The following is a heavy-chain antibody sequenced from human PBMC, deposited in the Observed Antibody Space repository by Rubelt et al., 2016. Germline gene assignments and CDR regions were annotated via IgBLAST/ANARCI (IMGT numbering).Heavy chain of an antibody. J-gene: IGHJ6*02. D-gene: IGHD6-13*01. CDR1: GGSFSGYY. CDR2: INHSGST. Sequence: QVQLQQWGAGLLKPSETLSLTCAVYGGSFSGYYWSWIRQPPGKGLEWIGEINHSGSTNYNPSLKSRVTISVNTSKNQLSLKLSSVTAADTAVYYCARDRAIAAAGLPYYYYYGMDVWGQGTTVTVSS. CDR3: ARDRAIAAAGLPYYYYYGMDV. V-gene: IGHV4-34*01.